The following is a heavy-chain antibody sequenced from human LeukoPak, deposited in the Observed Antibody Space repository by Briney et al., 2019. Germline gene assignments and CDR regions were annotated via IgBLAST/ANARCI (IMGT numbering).Heavy chain of an antibody. Sequence: SETLSLTCAVYGGSFSGYYWSWIRQPAGKGLEWIGRIYTSGSTNYNPSLKSRVTISVDTSKNQFSLKLSSVTAADTAVYYCARERLTVTYYYDYWGQGTLVTVSS. CDR3: ARERLTVTYYYDY. V-gene: IGHV4-4*07. CDR1: GGSFSGYY. J-gene: IGHJ4*02. CDR2: IYTSGST. D-gene: IGHD3-9*01.